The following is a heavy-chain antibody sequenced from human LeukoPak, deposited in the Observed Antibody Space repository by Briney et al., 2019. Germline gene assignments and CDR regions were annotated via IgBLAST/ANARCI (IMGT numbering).Heavy chain of an antibody. V-gene: IGHV4-59*08. D-gene: IGHD1-7*01. CDR3: ARRATSGNYQMLHFDS. CDR1: GGSISSYY. Sequence: SETLSLTCTDSGGSISSYYWSWIRQPPGRGLESVGYVYDTGDTNYNPSLKSRVTMSLDTSKNQFSLTLSSVTAADTAIYYCARRATSGNYQMLHFDSWGQGILVTVSS. CDR2: VYDTGDT. J-gene: IGHJ4*02.